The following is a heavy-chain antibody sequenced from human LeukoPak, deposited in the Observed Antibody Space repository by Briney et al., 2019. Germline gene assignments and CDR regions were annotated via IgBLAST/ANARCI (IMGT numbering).Heavy chain of an antibody. V-gene: IGHV1-2*04. CDR1: GYTFTGYY. D-gene: IGHD6-13*01. CDR2: INPNSGGT. CDR3: ARDNIAAAGLDY. Sequence: ASVKVSCKASGYTFTGYYMHWVRQAPGQGLEWMGWINPNSGGTNYAQKFQGWVTMTRDTSISTAYMELSRLRSDDTAVYYCARDNIAAAGLDYWGQGTLVTVSS. J-gene: IGHJ4*02.